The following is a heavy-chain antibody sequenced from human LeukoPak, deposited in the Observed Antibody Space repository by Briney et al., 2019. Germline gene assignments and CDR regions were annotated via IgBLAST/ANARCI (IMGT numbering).Heavy chain of an antibody. CDR3: AKDVFWQQLVLGNAFDI. CDR2: ISSSSSTI. V-gene: IGHV3-48*01. J-gene: IGHJ3*02. CDR1: GFTFSSYS. Sequence: PGGSLRLSCAASGFTFSSYSMNWVRQAPGKGLEWVSYISSSSSTIYYADSVKGRFTISRDNAKNSLYLQMNSLRAEDTAVYYCAKDVFWQQLVLGNAFDIWGQGTMVTVSS. D-gene: IGHD6-13*01.